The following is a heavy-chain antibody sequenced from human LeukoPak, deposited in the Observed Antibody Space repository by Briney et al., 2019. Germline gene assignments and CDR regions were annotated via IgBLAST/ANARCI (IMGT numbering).Heavy chain of an antibody. CDR2: INHSGST. D-gene: IGHD6-19*01. CDR3: ARALPGWYHYYFDY. V-gene: IGHV4-34*01. Sequence: SETLSLTCAVYGGSFSGYYWSWIRQPPGKGLEWTGEINHSGSTNYNPSLKSRATISVDTSKNQFSLKLSSVTAADTAVYYCARALPGWYHYYFDYWGQGTLVTVSS. J-gene: IGHJ4*02. CDR1: GGSFSGYY.